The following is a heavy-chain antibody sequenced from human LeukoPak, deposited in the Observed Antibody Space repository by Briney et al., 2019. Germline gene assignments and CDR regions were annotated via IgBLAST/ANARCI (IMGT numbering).Heavy chain of an antibody. V-gene: IGHV3-11*01. D-gene: IGHD3-22*01. CDR3: ARAPHYYDSSNYYYYGMDV. CDR2: ISSSGSSI. CDR1: GVTFSDYY. Sequence: GGSLRLSCAASGVTFSDYYMSWLRQAPGKGLEWVSYISSSGSSIYYADSVKGRFTISRDNAKNSLYLQMNSLRAEDTAVYYCARAPHYYDSSNYYYYGMDVWGQGTTVTVSS. J-gene: IGHJ6*02.